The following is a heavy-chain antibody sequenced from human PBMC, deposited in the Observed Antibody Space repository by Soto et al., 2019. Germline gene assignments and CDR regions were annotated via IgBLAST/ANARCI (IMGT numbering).Heavy chain of an antibody. V-gene: IGHV6-1*01. CDR3: ASAKSTDCSSTSCYDNWFDP. J-gene: IGHJ5*02. CDR2: TYYRSKWYN. D-gene: IGHD2-2*01. CDR1: GDSVSSNSAA. Sequence: SQTLSLTCAISGDSVSSNSAAWNWIRQSPSRGLEWLGRTYYRSKWYNDYAVSVKSRITINPDTSKNQFSLQLNSVTPEDTAVYYCASAKSTDCSSTSCYDNWFDPWGQGTLVTVSS.